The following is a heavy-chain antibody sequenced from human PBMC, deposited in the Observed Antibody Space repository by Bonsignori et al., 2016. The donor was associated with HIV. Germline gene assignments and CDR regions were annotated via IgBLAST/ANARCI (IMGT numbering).Heavy chain of an antibody. CDR2: INHSGGT. J-gene: IGHJ6*03. CDR3: ARTGGDYYYYMDV. Sequence: WIRQPPGKGLEWIGEINHSGGTNYNPSLKSRVTISVDTSKNQFSLKLSSVTAADTAVYYCARTGGDYYYYMDVWGKGTTVTVSS. D-gene: IGHD2-15*01. V-gene: IGHV4-34*01.